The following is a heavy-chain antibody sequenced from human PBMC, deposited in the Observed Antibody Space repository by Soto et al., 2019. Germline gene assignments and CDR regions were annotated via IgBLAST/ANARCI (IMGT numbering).Heavy chain of an antibody. CDR1: GFTFSSYG. CDR2: ISYDGSNK. D-gene: IGHD3-3*01. J-gene: IGHJ6*02. V-gene: IGHV3-30*18. Sequence: VGSLRLSGAASGFTFSSYGMHWVRQAPGKGLEWVAVISYDGSNKYYADSVKGRFTISRDNSKNTLYLQMNSLRAEDTAVYYCAKGETYYDFWSGYSYYYGMDVWGQGTTVTVSS. CDR3: AKGETYYDFWSGYSYYYGMDV.